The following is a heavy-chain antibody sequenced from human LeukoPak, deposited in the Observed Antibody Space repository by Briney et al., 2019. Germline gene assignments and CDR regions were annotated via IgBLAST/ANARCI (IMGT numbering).Heavy chain of an antibody. J-gene: IGHJ4*02. CDR1: GFTFNKYD. CDR3: ARTRTTPGIRGLQMRYFDY. Sequence: PGGSPRLSCAASGFTFNKYDMHWVRQVTGKSLEWVSGIGTAADTFYPDSVKGRFTISRDNAKNSIYLQMNSLRAGDTAVYYCARTRTTPGIRGLQMRYFDYWGQGTLVTVSS. CDR2: IGTAADT. D-gene: IGHD3-10*01. V-gene: IGHV3-13*01.